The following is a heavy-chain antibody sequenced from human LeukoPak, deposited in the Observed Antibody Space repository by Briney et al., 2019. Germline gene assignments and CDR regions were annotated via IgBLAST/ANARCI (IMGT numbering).Heavy chain of an antibody. CDR1: GFTFDDYA. CDR3: AKPRRSFYYYYGMDV. J-gene: IGHJ6*02. V-gene: IGHV3-9*01. Sequence: GGSLRLSCAASGFTFDDYAMHWVRQAPGKGLEWVSGISWNSGSIGYVDSVKGRFTISRDNAKNSLYLQMNSLRAEGTALYYCAKPRRSFYYYYGMDVWGQGTTVTVSS. CDR2: ISWNSGSI.